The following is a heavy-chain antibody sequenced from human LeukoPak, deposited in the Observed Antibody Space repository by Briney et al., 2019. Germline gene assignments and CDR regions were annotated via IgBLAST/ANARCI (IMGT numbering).Heavy chain of an antibody. J-gene: IGHJ4*02. CDR3: AKDPGVQDSSGWYQEGSPSFDY. V-gene: IGHV3-48*01. Sequence: GGSLRLSCAASGFTFSSYSMNWVRQAPGKGLEWVSYISSSSSTIYYADSVKGRFTISRDNSKNTLYLQMNSLRAEDTAVYYCAKDPGVQDSSGWYQEGSPSFDYWGQGTLVTVSS. D-gene: IGHD6-19*01. CDR1: GFTFSSYS. CDR2: ISSSSSTI.